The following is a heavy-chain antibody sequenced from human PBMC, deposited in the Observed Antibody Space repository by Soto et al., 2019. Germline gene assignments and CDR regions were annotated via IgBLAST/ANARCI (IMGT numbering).Heavy chain of an antibody. Sequence: QVQLVQSGAEVKKPGSSVKVSCKASGGTFSSYTISWVRQAPGQGLEWMGRIIPILGIANYAQKFQGRVTITADKSTSTAYMELSSLRSEDTAVYYCARDEDDIHPWGYWGQGTLVTVSS. CDR3: ARDEDDIHPWGY. CDR2: IIPILGIA. V-gene: IGHV1-69*08. CDR1: GGTFSSYT. D-gene: IGHD3-9*01. J-gene: IGHJ4*02.